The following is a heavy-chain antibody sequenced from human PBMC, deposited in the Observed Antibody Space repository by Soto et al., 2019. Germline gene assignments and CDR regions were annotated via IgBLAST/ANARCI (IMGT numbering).Heavy chain of an antibody. CDR3: ARGGSGSYYMYYYYYGMDV. Sequence: PSEKLSLTCAVSGYSIRSGYYLGWIRQPPGKGLEGRGRIYHSGITYYNPSLNSRVTISVDTSKNQCSLKLSSVTAADTAGYYCARGGSGSYYMYYYYYGMDVWCQGTTVT. V-gene: IGHV4-38-2*01. CDR1: GYSIRSGYY. J-gene: IGHJ6*02. D-gene: IGHD3-10*01. CDR2: IYHSGIT.